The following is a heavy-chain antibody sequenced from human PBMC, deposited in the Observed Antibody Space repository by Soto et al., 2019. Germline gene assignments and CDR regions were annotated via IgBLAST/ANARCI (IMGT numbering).Heavy chain of an antibody. CDR1: GYTFTGYY. CDR2: INPNSGGT. CDR3: ALEPGYGASDY. Sequence: GASVKVSCKASGYTFTGYYMHWVRQAPGQGLEWMGWINPNSGGTNYAQKFQGWVTMTRDTSVSTAYMELSRLRSDDTAVYYCALEPGYGASDYWGQGTLVTVSS. V-gene: IGHV1-2*04. J-gene: IGHJ4*02. D-gene: IGHD5-18*01.